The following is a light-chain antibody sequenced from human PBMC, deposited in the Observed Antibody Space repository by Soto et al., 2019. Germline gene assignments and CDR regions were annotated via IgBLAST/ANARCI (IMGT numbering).Light chain of an antibody. CDR2: DDN. J-gene: IGLJ1*01. V-gene: IGLV3-21*02. Sequence: YELTQPPSVSVAPGQTARITCGGNNIGSTSVHWYQQRPGQAPVLVVYDDNDRPSGTPERFSGSNSENTATLTITRVEAGDEADYYCQVWNITTDHYVFGTGTKVTVL. CDR1: NIGSTS. CDR3: QVWNITTDHYV.